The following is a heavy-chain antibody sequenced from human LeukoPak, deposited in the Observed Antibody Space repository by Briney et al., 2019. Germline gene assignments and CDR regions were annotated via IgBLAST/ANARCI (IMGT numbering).Heavy chain of an antibody. J-gene: IGHJ3*01. CDR3: AKDKSGATTSV. D-gene: IGHD1-26*01. CDR2: IRHDGSNK. Sequence: QTGGSLRLSCAASGFTFSSYGMHWVRQAPGKGLEWVAFIRHDGSNKYYADSVKGRFTISRDNSKNTLYLQMNSLRAEDTAVYYCAKDKSGATTSVWGQGTMVTVSS. CDR1: GFTFSSYG. V-gene: IGHV3-30*02.